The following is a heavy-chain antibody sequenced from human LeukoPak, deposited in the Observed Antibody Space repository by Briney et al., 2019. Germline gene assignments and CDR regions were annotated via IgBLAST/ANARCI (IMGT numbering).Heavy chain of an antibody. Sequence: PRRSLRLSCVASGFPFSSYSFHWVREAPGKGLEGVALLSYDGSIKHYADSVKGRFTLSRDNSKSSVYLQMDSLKADDTAVYYCARGVSTWYRIDYWGQATLVSVSS. D-gene: IGHD6-13*01. CDR1: GFPFSSYS. CDR2: LSYDGSIK. J-gene: IGHJ4*02. V-gene: IGHV3-30*01. CDR3: ARGVSTWYRIDY.